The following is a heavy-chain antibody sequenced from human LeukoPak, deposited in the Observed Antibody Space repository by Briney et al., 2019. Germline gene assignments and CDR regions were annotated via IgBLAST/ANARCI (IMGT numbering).Heavy chain of an antibody. CDR2: ISSSSSYI. D-gene: IGHD3-10*01. CDR3: AKLVVRGAIGAFDI. V-gene: IGHV3-21*01. Sequence: ETLSLTCAVYVGSFSGYYWSWIRQAPGKGLEWVSSISSSSSYIYYADSVKGRFTISRDNAKNSLYLQMNSLRAEDTAVYYCAKLVVRGAIGAFDIWGQGTMVTVSS. CDR1: VGSFSGYY. J-gene: IGHJ3*02.